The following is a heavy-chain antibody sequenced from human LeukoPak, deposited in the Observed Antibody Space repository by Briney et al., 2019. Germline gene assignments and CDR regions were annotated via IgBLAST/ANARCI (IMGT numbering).Heavy chain of an antibody. CDR3: AKRGVVIRVILVGFHKEAYYFDS. Sequence: PGGSLRLSCAVSGITLSNYGMGWVRQAPGKGLEWVAGISDSGGRTNYADSVKGRFTISRDNTKNTLYLHMNSLRAEDTAVYFCAKRGVVIRVILVGFHKEAYYFDSWGQGALVTVSS. J-gene: IGHJ4*02. D-gene: IGHD3-22*01. CDR1: GITLSNYG. V-gene: IGHV3-23*01. CDR2: ISDSGGRT.